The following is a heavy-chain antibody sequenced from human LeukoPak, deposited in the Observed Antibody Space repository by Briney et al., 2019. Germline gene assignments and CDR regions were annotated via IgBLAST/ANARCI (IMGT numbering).Heavy chain of an antibody. D-gene: IGHD1-14*01. CDR2: IHFSGTI. J-gene: IGHJ4*02. CDR1: GDSISSTAYY. CDR3: TRGFDHAKSGY. V-gene: IGHV4-39*01. Sequence: SETLSLTCTVSGDSISSTAYYWGWSRQLPGKGLEWLGMIHFSGTIYNNPSLMSRVTISVDTPKNQFSLKLTSVTAADTAVYYCTRGFDHAKSGYWGQGTLVTVSS.